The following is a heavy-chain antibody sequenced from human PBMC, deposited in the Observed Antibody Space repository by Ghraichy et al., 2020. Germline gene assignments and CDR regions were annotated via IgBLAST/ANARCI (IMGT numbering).Heavy chain of an antibody. Sequence: SETLSLTCAVYGGSFSGYYWSWIRQPPGKGLEWIGEINHSGSTNYNPSLKSRVTISVDTSKNQFSLKLSSVTAADTAVYYCAGVVYPSGWFVQNYYYMDVWGKGTTVTVSS. D-gene: IGHD6-19*01. V-gene: IGHV4-34*01. CDR2: INHSGST. CDR1: GGSFSGYY. J-gene: IGHJ6*03. CDR3: AGVVYPSGWFVQNYYYMDV.